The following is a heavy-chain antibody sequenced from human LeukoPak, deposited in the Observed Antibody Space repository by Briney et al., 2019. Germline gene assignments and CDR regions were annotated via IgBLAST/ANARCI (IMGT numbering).Heavy chain of an antibody. CDR2: INHSGST. CDR3: AREGYSGYGHDAFDI. J-gene: IGHJ3*02. CDR1: GGSFSGYY. D-gene: IGHD5-12*01. V-gene: IGHV4-34*01. Sequence: ASETLSLTCAVYGGSFSGYYWSWIRQPPGKGLEWIGEINHSGSTNYNPSLKSRVTISVDTSKNQFSLKLSSVTAADTDVYYCAREGYSGYGHDAFDIWGQGTMVTVSS.